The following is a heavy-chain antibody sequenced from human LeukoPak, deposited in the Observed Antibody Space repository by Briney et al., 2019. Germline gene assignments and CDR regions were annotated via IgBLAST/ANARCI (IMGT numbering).Heavy chain of an antibody. CDR2: INPSGGNT. CDR3: AKERSSVYNDAFVI. D-gene: IGHD3-22*01. J-gene: IGHJ3*02. V-gene: IGHV1-46*01. CDR1: GYTFTRYY. Sequence: VASVKVSCKASGYTFTRYYMHWVRQAPGQGLEWMGIINPSGGNTNYAQKFQGRVTMTRDMSTSTVYMELSSLRSEDTAVYYCAKERSSVYNDAFVIWGQGTMVTVSS.